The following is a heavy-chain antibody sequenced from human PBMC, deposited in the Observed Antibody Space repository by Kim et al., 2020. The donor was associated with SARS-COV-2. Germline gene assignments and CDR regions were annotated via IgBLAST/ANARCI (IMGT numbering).Heavy chain of an antibody. CDR3: ARQFLTRIAAARLGDAFDI. J-gene: IGHJ3*02. V-gene: IGHV4-39*01. CDR2: IYYSGST. Sequence: SETLSLTCTVSGGSISSSSYYWGWIRQPPGKGLEWIGSIYYSGSTYYNPSLKSRVTISVDTSKNQFSLKLSSVTAADTAVYYCARQFLTRIAAARLGDAFDIWGQGTMVTVSS. D-gene: IGHD6-13*01. CDR1: GGSISSSSYY.